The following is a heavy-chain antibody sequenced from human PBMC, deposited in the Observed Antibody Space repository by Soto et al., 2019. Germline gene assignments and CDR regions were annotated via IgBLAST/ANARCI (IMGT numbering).Heavy chain of an antibody. V-gene: IGHV4-59*01. D-gene: IGHD2-2*01. CDR1: GGSISSYY. J-gene: IGHJ5*02. Sequence: SETLSLTCTVSGGSISSYYWSWIRQPPGKGLEWIGYIYYTGTTIYNPSLQSRAIISVDTSENQFSLSLTSVTPADTAIYYCARSPYQVLSRWFDHWGQGTLVTVSS. CDR2: IYYTGTT. CDR3: ARSPYQVLSRWFDH.